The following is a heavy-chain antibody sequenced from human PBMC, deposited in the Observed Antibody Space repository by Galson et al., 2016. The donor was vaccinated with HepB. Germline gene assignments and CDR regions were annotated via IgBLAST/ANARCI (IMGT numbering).Heavy chain of an antibody. CDR3: ARDGVVGEPRSDYFNY. D-gene: IGHD1-26*01. J-gene: IGHJ4*02. CDR1: GYTFTNYF. V-gene: IGHV1-46*04. CDR2: INPSGGST. Sequence: SVKVSCKASGYTFTNYFMHWVRQAPGQGLEWMGVINPSGGSTNYAQTLQGRVTMTRDTSTSTVYMELSGLRSDDTAVYYCARDGVVGEPRSDYFNYWGQGTLVTVSS.